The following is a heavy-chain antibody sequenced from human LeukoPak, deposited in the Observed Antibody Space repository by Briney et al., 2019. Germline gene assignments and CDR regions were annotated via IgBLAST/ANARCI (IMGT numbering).Heavy chain of an antibody. Sequence: ASVKVSCKASGYTFTGYYMHWVRQAPGQGLERMGWINPNSGGTNYAQKFQGRVTMTRDTSISTAYMELSRLRSDDTAVYYCARSYYGSGTLTYYYYMDVWGKGTTVTVSS. CDR2: INPNSGGT. V-gene: IGHV1-2*02. CDR1: GYTFTGYY. J-gene: IGHJ6*03. CDR3: ARSYYGSGTLTYYYYMDV. D-gene: IGHD3-10*01.